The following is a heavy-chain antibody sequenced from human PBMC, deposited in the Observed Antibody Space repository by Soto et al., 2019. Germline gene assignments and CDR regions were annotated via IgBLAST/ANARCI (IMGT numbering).Heavy chain of an antibody. CDR1: GGSISSSSYY. J-gene: IGHJ4*02. V-gene: IGHV4-39*01. Sequence: SETLFLTCTVSGGSISSSSYYWGWIRQPPGKGLEWIGSIYYSGSTYYNPSLKSRVTISVDTSKNQFSLKLSSVTAADTAVYYCARGGTTVTTSIGSFDYWGQGTLVTVSS. D-gene: IGHD4-17*01. CDR2: IYYSGST. CDR3: ARGGTTVTTSIGSFDY.